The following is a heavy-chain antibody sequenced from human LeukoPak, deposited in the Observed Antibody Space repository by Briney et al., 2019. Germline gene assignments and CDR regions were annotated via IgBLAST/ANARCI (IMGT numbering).Heavy chain of an antibody. J-gene: IGHJ6*02. CDR1: GGSFSGYY. D-gene: IGHD2-2*01. CDR3: ERLNLGYCSSTSCIVGDYGMDV. Sequence: SETLSLTCAVYGGSFSGYYWSWIRQPPGKGLEWIGEINHSGSSNYVPSLKSRVTIAVDTSKNQCSLNLSSETAADTAVYNCERLNLGYCSSTSCIVGDYGMDVWGQGTTVTVSS. V-gene: IGHV4-34*01. CDR2: INHSGSS.